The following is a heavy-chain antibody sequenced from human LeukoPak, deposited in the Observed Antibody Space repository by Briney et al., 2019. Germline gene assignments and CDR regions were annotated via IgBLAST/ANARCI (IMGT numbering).Heavy chain of an antibody. D-gene: IGHD2-15*01. CDR1: GGSINSGNYY. CDR2: IYSSGTT. CDR3: ARDVYSQGYAFDS. J-gene: IGHJ3*02. V-gene: IGHV4-61*02. Sequence: SETLSLTCTVSGGSINSGNYYWSWIRQPAGKGLEWIGRIYSSGTTNYNPSLKSRVTISVDTSKNHFSLELSSVTAADTAVYYCARDVYSQGYAFDSWGQGTMVTVSS.